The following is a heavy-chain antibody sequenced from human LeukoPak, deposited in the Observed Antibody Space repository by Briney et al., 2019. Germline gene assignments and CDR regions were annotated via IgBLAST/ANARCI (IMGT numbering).Heavy chain of an antibody. V-gene: IGHV4-39*01. Sequence: SETLSLTCTVSGGSISSSGYYWGWLRQPPGKGLEWIGSISSGGSTHYIPSLKSRVTISVDTSKNLFSLKLSSVTAADTAVYYCARRPFSGWYVYYFDYWGQGTLVTVSS. CDR3: ARRPFSGWYVYYFDY. CDR2: ISSGGST. J-gene: IGHJ4*02. CDR1: GGSISSSGYY. D-gene: IGHD6-19*01.